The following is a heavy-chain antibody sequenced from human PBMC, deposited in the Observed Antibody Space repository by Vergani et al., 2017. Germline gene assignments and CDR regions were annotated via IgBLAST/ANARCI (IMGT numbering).Heavy chain of an antibody. CDR2: IYYTGTT. D-gene: IGHD6-19*01. V-gene: IGHV4-39*01. CDR3: TRHGRSGWAGYFQH. Sequence: QVQLQQWGAGLVKPSETLSLTCTVSGGSISSSSYYWGWIRQPPGKGLEWIGTIYYTGTTYYNEAHKSRLTISVDTSKNQFSLNLTSVTAADTAVYYCTRHGRSGWAGYFQHWGQGTLVTAFS. CDR1: GGSISSSSYY. J-gene: IGHJ1*01.